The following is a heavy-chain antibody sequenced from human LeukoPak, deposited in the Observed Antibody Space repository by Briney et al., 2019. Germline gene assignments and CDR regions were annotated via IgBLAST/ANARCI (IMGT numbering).Heavy chain of an antibody. CDR2: VYDNGDT. V-gene: IGHV4-59*01. CDR3: ARLSDYDVDTSHYMDV. Sequence: SETLSLTCTVSGASISGYLWNWIRQPPGKGLEWIGYVYDNGDTKYHPSFTGRVSISVDVSKNQFSLKLTSVLAADTADYFCARLSDYDVDTSHYMDVWGKGTTVTVSS. D-gene: IGHD3-22*01. CDR1: GASISGYL. J-gene: IGHJ6*03.